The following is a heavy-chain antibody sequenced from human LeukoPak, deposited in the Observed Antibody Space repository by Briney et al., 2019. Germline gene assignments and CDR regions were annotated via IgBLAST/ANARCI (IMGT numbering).Heavy chain of an antibody. V-gene: IGHV4-39*01. Sequence: PSETLSLTCTVSGGSISSSSYYWGWIRQPPGTGLEWIGSIYYSGSTYYNPSLKSRVTISVDTSKNQFSLKLSSVTAADTAVYYCARARYYYDSSGYLLDAFDIWGQGTMVTVSS. CDR1: GGSISSSSYY. CDR3: ARARYYYDSSGYLLDAFDI. D-gene: IGHD3-22*01. J-gene: IGHJ3*02. CDR2: IYYSGST.